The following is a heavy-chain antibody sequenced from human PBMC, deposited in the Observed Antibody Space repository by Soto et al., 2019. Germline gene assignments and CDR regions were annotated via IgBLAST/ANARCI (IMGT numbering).Heavy chain of an antibody. J-gene: IGHJ4*02. CDR2: IYWDNDK. V-gene: IGHV2-5*02. D-gene: IGHD3-10*01. Sequence: QITLKESGPTLVKPTQTLTLTCAFSGFSLNTRGVGVGWIRQPPGKALEWLALIYWDNDKRYSPSLKSRLTITKDTPKNHVVLMMTDMDPVDTATYYCAHNNYYGSGSVYWGQGTLITVSS. CDR1: GFSLNTRGVG. CDR3: AHNNYYGSGSVY.